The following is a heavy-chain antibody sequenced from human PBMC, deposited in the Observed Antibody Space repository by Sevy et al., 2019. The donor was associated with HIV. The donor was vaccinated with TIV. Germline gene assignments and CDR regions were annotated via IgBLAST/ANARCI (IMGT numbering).Heavy chain of an antibody. CDR3: ATDCSSSSCLWGMDV. V-gene: IGHV3-7*03. D-gene: IGHD2-2*01. CDR1: GFTFSSYW. J-gene: IGHJ6*02. CDR2: LKRDGTEK. Sequence: GGSLRLPCAASGFTFSSYWMSWVRLAPGKGLEWVAHLKRDGTEKYYVDSVKGRFTISRDNAKNSLYLQMNSLRAEDTAVYYCATDCSSSSCLWGMDVWVQGTTVTVSS.